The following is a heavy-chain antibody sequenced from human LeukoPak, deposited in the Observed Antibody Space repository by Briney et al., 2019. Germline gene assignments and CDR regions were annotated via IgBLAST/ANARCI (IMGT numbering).Heavy chain of an antibody. D-gene: IGHD3-10*01. V-gene: IGHV1-69*06. Sequence: ASVRVSCKASGGTFSSYAISWVRQAPGQGLEWMGGIIPIFGTANYAQKFQGRVTITADKSTSTAYMELSSLRSEDTAVYYCVRGITMVRGVIITDAFDIWGQGTMVTVSS. CDR1: GGTFSSYA. J-gene: IGHJ3*02. CDR2: IIPIFGTA. CDR3: VRGITMVRGVIITDAFDI.